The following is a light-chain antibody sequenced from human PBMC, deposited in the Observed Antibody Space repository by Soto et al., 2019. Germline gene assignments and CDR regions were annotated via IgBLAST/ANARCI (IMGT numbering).Light chain of an antibody. CDR3: NSYTTTSTLV. J-gene: IGLJ2*01. CDR2: DVS. Sequence: QSALTQPASVSGSPGQSITISCTGTSSDVGGYNFVSWYQQHPGKAPKLMIYDVSNRLSGVSNRFSGSKSGNTASLTISGLRAEDEADYYCNSYTTTSTLVFGGGTKLTVL. V-gene: IGLV2-14*01. CDR1: SSDVGGYNF.